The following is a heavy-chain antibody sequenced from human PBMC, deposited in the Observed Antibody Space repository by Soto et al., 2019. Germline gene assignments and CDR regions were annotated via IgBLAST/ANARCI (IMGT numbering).Heavy chain of an antibody. CDR2: IIPIFGTA. D-gene: IGHD2-21*02. CDR3: ARAGGNSAFDI. J-gene: IGHJ3*02. V-gene: IGHV1-69*01. CDR1: GGTFISYA. Sequence: GXSVKVSCTASGGTFISYAIIWVRQAPGQGLEWMGGIIPIFGTANYAQKFQGRVTITADESTSTAYMELSSLRSEDTAVYYCARAGGNSAFDIWGQGTMVTVSS.